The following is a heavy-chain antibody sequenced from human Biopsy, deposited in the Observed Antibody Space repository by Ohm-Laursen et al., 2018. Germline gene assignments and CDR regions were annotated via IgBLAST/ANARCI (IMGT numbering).Heavy chain of an antibody. Sequence: SLRLSCAASGFTLSSYWMNWVRQVPGKGLVWVATINKDGSTLQYVDSVRGRFTISRDNAKNTLHLQMNSLRADDTAIYYCAKDLHNYGMDVWGQGTTVTVSS. J-gene: IGHJ6*02. CDR1: GFTLSSYW. CDR3: AKDLHNYGMDV. CDR2: INKDGSTL. V-gene: IGHV3-74*03.